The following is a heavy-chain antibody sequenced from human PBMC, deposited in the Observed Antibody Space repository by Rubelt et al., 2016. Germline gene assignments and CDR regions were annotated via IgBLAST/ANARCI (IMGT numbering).Heavy chain of an antibody. J-gene: IGHJ6*02. CDR3: ARGDVDTAMVSAGGMDV. CDR1: GYSFTSYW. V-gene: IGHV5-51*03. D-gene: IGHD5-18*01. CDR2: IYPGDSDT. Sequence: PGESLKISCKGSGYSFTSYWIGWVRQMPGKGLEWMGIIYPGDSDTRYSPSFQGQVTISADKSISTAYLQWSSLKASDTAMYYCARGDVDTAMVSAGGMDVWGQGTTVTVSS.